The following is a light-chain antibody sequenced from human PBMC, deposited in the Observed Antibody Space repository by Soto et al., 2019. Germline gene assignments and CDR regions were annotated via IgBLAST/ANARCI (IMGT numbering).Light chain of an antibody. CDR2: AAS. Sequence: DIQMTQSPSSLSASVGDRVTITCRASQSISIYLNWYQQKPGKAPKLLIYAASSLQSRVPSRFSGSGSGTDFTLTISSLQPEDFATYSCQQSYSTPRTFGPGTKVDIK. V-gene: IGKV1-39*01. J-gene: IGKJ3*01. CDR3: QQSYSTPRT. CDR1: QSISIY.